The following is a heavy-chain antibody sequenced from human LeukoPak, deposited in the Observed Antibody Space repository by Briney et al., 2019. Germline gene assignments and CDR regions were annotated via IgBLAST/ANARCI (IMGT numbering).Heavy chain of an antibody. J-gene: IGHJ4*02. V-gene: IGHV4-38-2*02. CDR1: GYSISSGYY. Sequence: PSETLSLTCSVSGYSISSGYYWGWIRQPPGKGLEWIGSVFHSGITYYKPSLKSRVTILVDTSKNQFSLKLSSVTAADTAVYYCARGRITIFGVVTRYLDYWGQGTLVTVSS. CDR2: VFHSGIT. D-gene: IGHD3-3*01. CDR3: ARGRITIFGVVTRYLDY.